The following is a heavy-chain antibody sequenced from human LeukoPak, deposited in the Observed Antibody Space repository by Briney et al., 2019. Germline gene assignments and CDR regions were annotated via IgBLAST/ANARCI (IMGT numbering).Heavy chain of an antibody. D-gene: IGHD6-13*01. Sequence: ASVTVSCKACVYTFTEYYMHEVRPSPPQEGDGMGWIKLNSGGTNYAQKFQGRVIMTRDTSISTAYMELSRLRSDDTAVYYCGSAAAAGTIPDYWGQGTLVTVSS. CDR3: GSAAAAGTIPDY. V-gene: IGHV1-2*02. CDR2: IKLNSGGT. CDR1: VYTFTEYY. J-gene: IGHJ4*02.